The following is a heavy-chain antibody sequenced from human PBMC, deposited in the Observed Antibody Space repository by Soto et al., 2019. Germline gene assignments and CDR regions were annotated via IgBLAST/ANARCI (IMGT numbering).Heavy chain of an antibody. V-gene: IGHV4-38-2*01. D-gene: IGHD2-15*01. CDR3: AREYCSGGSCSAELSNLFDP. CDR2: IYHSGST. J-gene: IGHJ5*02. CDR1: GYSISSGYY. Sequence: PSETLSLTCAVSGYSISSGYYWGWIRQPPGKGLEWIGSIYHSGSTYYNPSLKNRVTISVDTSKNQFSLKLSSVTAADTAVYYCAREYCSGGSCSAELSNLFDPWRQGTLVTVSS.